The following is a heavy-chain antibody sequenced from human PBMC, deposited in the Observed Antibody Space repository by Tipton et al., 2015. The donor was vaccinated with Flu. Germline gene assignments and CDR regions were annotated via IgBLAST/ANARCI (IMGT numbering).Heavy chain of an antibody. J-gene: IGHJ6*02. CDR1: GYSIRSDY. CDR2: IHNSGTT. V-gene: IGHV4-59*01. D-gene: IGHD3-10*01. CDR3: ATDQGFGGGLTYDYYAMDV. Sequence: TLSLTCSVSGYSIRSDYWSWVRQPPGKGLEWIGYIHNSGTTNYNPSLRSRVSMSMDTSKGQFYPNLTSVTAADAAVYYCATDQGFGGGLTYDYYAMDVWGQGTTVTVSS.